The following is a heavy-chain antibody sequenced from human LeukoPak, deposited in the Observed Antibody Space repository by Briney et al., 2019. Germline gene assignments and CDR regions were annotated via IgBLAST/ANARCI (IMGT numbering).Heavy chain of an antibody. CDR1: GFTFSSYW. CDR2: IKLDEIEK. V-gene: IGHV3-7*01. D-gene: IGHD3-10*01. J-gene: IGHJ4*02. Sequence: GRSPRLSCAASGFTFSSYWMSWVRQAPGKGLEWVAIIKLDEIEKYYVDSVKGRFTISRDNAKSSLSLQMNSLRAEDTAVYYCAGGRGDFWGQGTLVTVSS. CDR3: AGGRGDF.